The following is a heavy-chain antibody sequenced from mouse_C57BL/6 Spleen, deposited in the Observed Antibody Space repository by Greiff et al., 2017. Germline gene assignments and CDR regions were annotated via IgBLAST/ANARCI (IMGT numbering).Heavy chain of an antibody. CDR3: ARGAFYYGSRRWYFDV. D-gene: IGHD1-2*01. Sequence: QVQLQQPGAELVRPGSSVKLSCKASGYTFTSYWMDWVKQRPGQGLEWIGNIYPSDSETHYNQKFKDKATLTVDKSSSTAYMQLSSLTSEDSAVYYCARGAFYYGSRRWYFDVWGTGTTVTVSS. J-gene: IGHJ1*03. V-gene: IGHV1-61*01. CDR2: IYPSDSET. CDR1: GYTFTSYW.